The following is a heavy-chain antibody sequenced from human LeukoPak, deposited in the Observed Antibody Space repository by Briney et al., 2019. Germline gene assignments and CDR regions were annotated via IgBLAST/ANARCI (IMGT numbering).Heavy chain of an antibody. CDR2: IAGSDGFT. CDR1: GLTVSSNY. Sequence: PGGSLRLSCAASGLTVSSNYMSWVRQAPGKGLEWVSVIAGSDGFTQYADSVKGRFTISRDNSKNTVYLQMNRLRVEDTALYYCVRSLDYWGQGTLVTVSS. CDR3: VRSLDY. J-gene: IGHJ4*02. V-gene: IGHV3-53*01.